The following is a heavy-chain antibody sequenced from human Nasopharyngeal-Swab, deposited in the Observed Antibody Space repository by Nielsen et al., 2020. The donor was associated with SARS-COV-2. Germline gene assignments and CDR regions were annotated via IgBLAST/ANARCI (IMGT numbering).Heavy chain of an antibody. CDR3: ARYYREGSGYFYYGMDV. V-gene: IGHV1-3*01. J-gene: IGHJ6*02. D-gene: IGHD3-22*01. Sequence: ASVKVSCKAYGYTFTSYAMHWVRQAPGQRLEWMGWINAGNGNTKFSQKFQGRVTITRDTSASKAYMELSSLRSEDTAVYYCARYYREGSGYFYYGMDVWGQGTTVTVSS. CDR2: INAGNGNT. CDR1: GYTFTSYA.